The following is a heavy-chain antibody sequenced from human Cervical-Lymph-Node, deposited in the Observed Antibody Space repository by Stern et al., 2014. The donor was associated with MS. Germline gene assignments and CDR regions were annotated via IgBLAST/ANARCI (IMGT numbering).Heavy chain of an antibody. Sequence: EVQLVESGPEVKRPGESLKISCQASRYTFTSYWIGWVRQMPGKGLEWIAIIFPGGSDIRYSPSFQGQVTISADKSSSPAYLQWNNLKASDTAIYYCARQRYFDYWGQGTLVTVSS. CDR1: RYTFTSYW. J-gene: IGHJ4*02. V-gene: IGHV5-51*01. CDR3: ARQRYFDY. CDR2: IFPGGSDI.